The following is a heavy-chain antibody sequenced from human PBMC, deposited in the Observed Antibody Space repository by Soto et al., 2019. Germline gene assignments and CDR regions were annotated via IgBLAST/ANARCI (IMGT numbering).Heavy chain of an antibody. CDR3: ASPEREYSGYDPHNY. J-gene: IGHJ4*02. CDR1: GGTFSSYA. CDR2: IIPIFGTA. Sequence: SVKVSCKASGGTFSSYAISWVRQAPGQGLEWMGGIIPIFGTANYAQKFQGRVTITADESTSTAYMELSSLRSEDTAVYYCASPEREYSGYDPHNYWGQGTLVTVSS. V-gene: IGHV1-69*13. D-gene: IGHD5-12*01.